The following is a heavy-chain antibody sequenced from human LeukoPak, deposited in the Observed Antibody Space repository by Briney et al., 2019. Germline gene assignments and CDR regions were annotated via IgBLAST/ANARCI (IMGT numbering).Heavy chain of an antibody. CDR2: ISWNSGSI. Sequence: GGSLRLSCAASGFTFDDYAMHWVRQAPGKGQEWVSGISWNSGSIGYADSVKGRFTISRDNAKNSLYLQMNSLRAEDTALYYCAKDTSYCSGGSCYSKAFEIWGQGTMVTVSS. V-gene: IGHV3-9*01. CDR1: GFTFDDYA. D-gene: IGHD2-15*01. J-gene: IGHJ3*02. CDR3: AKDTSYCSGGSCYSKAFEI.